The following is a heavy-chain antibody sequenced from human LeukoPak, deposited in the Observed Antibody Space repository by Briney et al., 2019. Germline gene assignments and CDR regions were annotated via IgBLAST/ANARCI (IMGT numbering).Heavy chain of an antibody. CDR1: GGSISSSSYY. Sequence: SETLSLTCTVSGGSISSSSYYWGWIRQPPGKGLEWIGSIYYSWSIYYNPSLKCRVTISVETSTNQFSLNLSAVTAADTAVYYCARLFPLWFGELLSTEYFQHWGQGTLVTVSS. V-gene: IGHV4-39*01. CDR3: ARLFPLWFGELLSTEYFQH. J-gene: IGHJ1*01. D-gene: IGHD3-10*01. CDR2: IYYSWSI.